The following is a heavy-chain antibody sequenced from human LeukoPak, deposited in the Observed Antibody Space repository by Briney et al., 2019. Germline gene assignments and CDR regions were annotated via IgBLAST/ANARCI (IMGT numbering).Heavy chain of an antibody. Sequence: SETLSLTCTVSGGSISSYYWSWIRQPPGKGLEWIGYIYNSGSTNYNPSLKSRVTISVDTSKNQFSLKLSSVTAADTAVYYCARRRRGYSGYEDAFDIWGQGTMVTASS. CDR1: GGSISSYY. J-gene: IGHJ3*02. CDR3: ARRRRGYSGYEDAFDI. V-gene: IGHV4-59*08. D-gene: IGHD5-12*01. CDR2: IYNSGST.